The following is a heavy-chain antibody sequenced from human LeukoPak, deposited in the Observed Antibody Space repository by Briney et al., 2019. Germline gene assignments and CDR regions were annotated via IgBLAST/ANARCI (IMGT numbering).Heavy chain of an antibody. Sequence: GGSLRLSCAASGFTFSSYAMSWVRQAPGKGLEWVSTISNRGGTTYYADSVKGRFTISGDDSENTLYLQMNSLRAEDTAVYYCAKATGYLLWGQGTLVTVSS. CDR2: ISNRGGTT. V-gene: IGHV3-23*01. J-gene: IGHJ4*02. CDR3: AKATGYLL. CDR1: GFTFSSYA. D-gene: IGHD1-14*01.